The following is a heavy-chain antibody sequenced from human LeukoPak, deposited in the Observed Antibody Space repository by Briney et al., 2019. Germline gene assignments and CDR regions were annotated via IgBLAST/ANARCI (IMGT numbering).Heavy chain of an antibody. CDR1: GGSFSGYY. V-gene: IGHV4-34*01. Sequence: SETLSLTCAVHGGSFSGYYWSWIRQPPGKGLEWIGEIYHSGSTNYNPSLKSRVTISVDKSKNQFSLKLSSVTAADTAVYYCASLLNCSSTSCYDPNWFDPWGQGTLVTVS. CDR2: IYHSGST. CDR3: ASLLNCSSTSCYDPNWFDP. J-gene: IGHJ5*02. D-gene: IGHD2-2*01.